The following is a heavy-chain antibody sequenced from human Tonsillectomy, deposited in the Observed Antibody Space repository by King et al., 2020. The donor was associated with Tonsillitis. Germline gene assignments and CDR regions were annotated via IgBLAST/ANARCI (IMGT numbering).Heavy chain of an antibody. V-gene: IGHV4-38-2*01. CDR2: IYHSGST. D-gene: IGHD5-24*01. Sequence: VQLQESGPGLVKPSETLSLTCAVSGYSITSGFYWGWTRQPPGKGLEWFGSIYHSGSTYYNPSLKSRVTISVDTSTNQFSLKLSSVTAADTAVYYCGRARDWVQLFDYWGQGTQVTVSS. CDR1: GYSITSGFY. J-gene: IGHJ4*02. CDR3: GRARDWVQLFDY.